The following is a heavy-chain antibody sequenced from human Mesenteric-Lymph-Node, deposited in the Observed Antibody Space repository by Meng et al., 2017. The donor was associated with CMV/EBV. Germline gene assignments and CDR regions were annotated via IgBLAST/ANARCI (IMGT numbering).Heavy chain of an antibody. CDR3: ASGSGNGYSDSPFDY. CDR2: ISTSSSYI. J-gene: IGHJ4*02. Sequence: SGFTFSNYNMNWVRQAPGKGLEWVSSISTSSSYIYYADSVKGRFTIPRDNAKNSLYLQMNSLRAEDTAVYYCASGSGNGYSDSPFDYWGQGTLVTVSS. V-gene: IGHV3-21*01. CDR1: GFTFSNYN. D-gene: IGHD3-10*01.